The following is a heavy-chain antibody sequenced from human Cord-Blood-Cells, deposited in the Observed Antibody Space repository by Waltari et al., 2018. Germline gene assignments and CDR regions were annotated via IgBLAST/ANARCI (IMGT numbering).Heavy chain of an antibody. V-gene: IGHV1-2*02. J-gene: IGHJ1*01. CDR1: GYTFTGYY. CDR2: INPNRGGT. Sequence: QVQLVQSGAEVKKPGASVKVSCKASGYTFTGYYMHWVRQAPGQGLEWMGWINPNRGGTNYAQKFQGRVTMTRDTSISTAYMELSRLRSDDTAVYYCARGLVGATYPEYFQHWGQGTLVTVSS. D-gene: IGHD1-26*01. CDR3: ARGLVGATYPEYFQH.